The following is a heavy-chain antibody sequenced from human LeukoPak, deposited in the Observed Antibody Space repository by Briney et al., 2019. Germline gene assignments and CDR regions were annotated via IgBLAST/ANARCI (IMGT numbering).Heavy chain of an antibody. CDR2: IHDSGST. J-gene: IGHJ4*02. CDR3: AITTGRFGELD. CDR1: GGSISSSSYY. D-gene: IGHD3-10*01. V-gene: IGHV4-39*01. Sequence: SETLSLTCTVSGGSISSSSYYWGWIRQPPGKGLEWIGTIHDSGSTYYNPSLKSRVTISVDTSKNQFSLKLSSVTAADTAVYYCAITTGRFGELDWGQGTLVTVSS.